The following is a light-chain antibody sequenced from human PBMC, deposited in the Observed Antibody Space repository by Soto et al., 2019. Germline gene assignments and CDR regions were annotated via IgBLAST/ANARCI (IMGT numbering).Light chain of an antibody. CDR2: DVS. Sequence: QSALTQPASVSGSPGQSITISCTGTSRDVGGYNYVSWYQQHPGKAPKLMIYDVSNRPSGFSNRFSGSKSGNTASRTISGLQAEDEADYYCSSYTSSSTVVFGGGTKRTFL. V-gene: IGLV2-14*01. J-gene: IGLJ2*01. CDR1: SRDVGGYNY. CDR3: SSYTSSSTVV.